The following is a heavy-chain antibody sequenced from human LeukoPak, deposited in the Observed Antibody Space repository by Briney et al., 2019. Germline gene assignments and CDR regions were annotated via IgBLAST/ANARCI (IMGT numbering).Heavy chain of an antibody. CDR3: AKESPSYAFDY. CDR1: GFTFSSNA. D-gene: IGHD1-26*01. V-gene: IGHV3-23*01. CDR2: ISASGDST. J-gene: IGHJ4*02. Sequence: GGSLRLSCAASGFTFSSNAMSWVRQAPGKGLQWVSAISASGDSTFYTDSVKGRFTISRDNSKNTLYLQMNSLRAEDTAIYYCAKESPSYAFDYWGQGTLVTVSS.